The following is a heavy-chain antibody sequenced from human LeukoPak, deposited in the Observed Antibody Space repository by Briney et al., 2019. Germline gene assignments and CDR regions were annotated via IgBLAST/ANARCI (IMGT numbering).Heavy chain of an antibody. Sequence: GGSLRLSCAASGFTFRGAGMHWVGQASGKGLEWIGRIKTKANNYATQYAASVKGRFTISRDDTKNTAYLQMNSLKTEDTAMYYCATRDSDWGQGTLVTVSS. CDR3: ATRDSD. J-gene: IGHJ4*02. CDR1: GFTFRGAG. D-gene: IGHD2-21*01. V-gene: IGHV3-73*01. CDR2: IKTKANNYAT.